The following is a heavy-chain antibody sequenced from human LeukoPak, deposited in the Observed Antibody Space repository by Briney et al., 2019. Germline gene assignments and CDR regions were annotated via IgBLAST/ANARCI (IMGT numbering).Heavy chain of an antibody. D-gene: IGHD3-16*01. CDR3: ARLGGRRFEVDY. Sequence: SETLSLTCTVSGGSISSYYWSWIRQPPGKGLEWIGYIYYSGSTNYNPSLKSRVTISVDTSKNQFSLKLSSVTAADTAVYYCARLGGRRFEVDYWGQGTLVTVSS. J-gene: IGHJ4*02. V-gene: IGHV4-59*08. CDR2: IYYSGST. CDR1: GGSISSYY.